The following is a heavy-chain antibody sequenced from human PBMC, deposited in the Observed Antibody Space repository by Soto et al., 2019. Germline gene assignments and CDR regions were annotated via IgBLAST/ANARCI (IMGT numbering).Heavy chain of an antibody. Sequence: LRLSCAASGFTFSSFAMHWVRQAPGKGLEWVSGILGSGGSPDYADAVKGRFTISRDNSRNTLFLQMNGLRAEDTAIYYCARRPPEQRSFDYWGQGTRVTVSS. CDR1: GFTFSSFA. D-gene: IGHD6-25*01. CDR2: ILGSGGSP. V-gene: IGHV3-23*01. J-gene: IGHJ4*02. CDR3: ARRPPEQRSFDY.